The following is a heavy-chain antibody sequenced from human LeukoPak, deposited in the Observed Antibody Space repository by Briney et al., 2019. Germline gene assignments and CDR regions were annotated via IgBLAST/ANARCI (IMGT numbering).Heavy chain of an antibody. CDR1: GGTFNSYA. V-gene: IGHV1-69*05. Sequence: ASVKVSCKASGGTFNSYAISCVRQAPGQGLEWMGGIIPIFGTANYAQKFQGRVTITTDESTSTAYMELSSLRSEDTAVYYCARGSPYYDILTGYSYYYYYYYMDVWGKGTTVTVSS. J-gene: IGHJ6*03. CDR3: ARGSPYYDILTGYSYYYYYYYMDV. CDR2: IIPIFGTA. D-gene: IGHD3-9*01.